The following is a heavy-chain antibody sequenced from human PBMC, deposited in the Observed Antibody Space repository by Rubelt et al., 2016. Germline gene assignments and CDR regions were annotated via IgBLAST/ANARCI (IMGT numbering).Heavy chain of an antibody. V-gene: IGHV4-59*01. CDR3: DRFLLRKGDYFDP. Sequence: QVQLQESGPGLVKASETLSLTCTISAGSISTFYWSWIRQPPGKGLEWIGYIYYSGSTNSNPSLKSRLTLSVDTSRNQVSLNLSSAAAADTAVYYCDRFLLRKGDYFDPWGRGILVTVSS. D-gene: IGHD3-3*01. CDR2: IYYSGST. CDR1: AGSISTFY. J-gene: IGHJ5*02.